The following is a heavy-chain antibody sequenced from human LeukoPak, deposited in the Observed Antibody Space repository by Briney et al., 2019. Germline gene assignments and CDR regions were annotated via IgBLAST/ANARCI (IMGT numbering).Heavy chain of an antibody. CDR1: GGTFSSYA. D-gene: IGHD5-18*01. V-gene: IGHV1-69*05. CDR2: IIPIFGTA. J-gene: IGHJ4*02. CDR3: ARGTISRYSYGPFDY. Sequence: EASVKVSCKASGGTFSSYAISWVRQAPGQGLEWMGGIIPIFGTANYAQKFQGRVTITTDESTSTAYMELSSLRSEDTAVYYCARGTISRYSYGPFDYWGQGTLVTVSS.